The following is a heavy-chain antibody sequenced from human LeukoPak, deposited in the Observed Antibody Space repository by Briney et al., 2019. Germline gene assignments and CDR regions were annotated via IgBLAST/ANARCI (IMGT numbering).Heavy chain of an antibody. CDR2: INHSGST. Sequence: SETLSPTCAVYGGSFSGYYWSWIRQPPGKGLEWIGEINHSGSTNYNPSLKSRVTISVDTSKNQFSLKLSSVTAADTAVYYSARVRGFWSGYRFAQIRNWFDPRGQGTLVTVFS. J-gene: IGHJ5*02. CDR1: GGSFSGYY. D-gene: IGHD3-3*01. V-gene: IGHV4-34*01. CDR3: ARVRGFWSGYRFAQIRNWFDP.